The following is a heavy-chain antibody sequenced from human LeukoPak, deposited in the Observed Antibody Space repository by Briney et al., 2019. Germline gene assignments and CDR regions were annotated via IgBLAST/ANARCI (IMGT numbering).Heavy chain of an antibody. V-gene: IGHV6-1*01. J-gene: IGHJ4*02. Sequence: SQTLSLTCAISGDSVSSNSVVWNWIRQSPSRGLEWLGRTYYRSKWYNDYAVSVKSRVTINPDTSKNQFSLQLNSVTPEDTAVYYCARNQRNLPFDYWGQGTLVTVSS. CDR3: ARNQRNLPFDY. CDR2: TYYRSKWYN. CDR1: GDSVSSNSVV.